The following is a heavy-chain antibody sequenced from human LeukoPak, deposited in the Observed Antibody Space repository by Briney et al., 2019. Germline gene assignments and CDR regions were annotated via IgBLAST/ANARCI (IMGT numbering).Heavy chain of an antibody. J-gene: IGHJ4*02. CDR1: GFTFSSYG. Sequence: GGSLRLSCAASGFTFSSYGMHWVRQAPGKGLEWVAFIRYDGSNKYYADSVKGRFTISRDNSKNTLDLQMNSLRAEDTAMYYCARGSYGVVMLYYFDYWGQGTLVTVSS. CDR3: ARGSYGVVMLYYFDY. CDR2: IRYDGSNK. V-gene: IGHV3-30*02. D-gene: IGHD3-3*01.